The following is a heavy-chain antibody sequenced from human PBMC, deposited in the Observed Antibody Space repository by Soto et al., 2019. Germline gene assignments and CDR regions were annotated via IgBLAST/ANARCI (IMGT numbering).Heavy chain of an antibody. J-gene: IGHJ5*02. Sequence: SETLSLTCTVSGGSISSYYWSWIRQPPGKGLEWIGYIYYSGSTNYNPSLKSRVTISVDTSKNQFSLKLSSVTAADTAVYYCARAKRSALSPHNWFDPWGQGTLVTVSS. CDR3: ARAKRSALSPHNWFDP. CDR2: IYYSGST. D-gene: IGHD3-16*02. CDR1: GGSISSYY. V-gene: IGHV4-59*01.